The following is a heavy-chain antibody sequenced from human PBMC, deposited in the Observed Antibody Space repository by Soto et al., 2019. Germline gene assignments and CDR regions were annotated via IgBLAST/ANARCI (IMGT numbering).Heavy chain of an antibody. Sequence: QVQLQESGPGLVKPSQTLSLTCTVSGGSISSGGYYWSWIRQHPGKGLEWIGYIYYSGSTYYNPSLKSRVTISVDTSKNQFSLKLSSVTAADTAVYYCAREYYGDFLVYYGMDVWGQGTTVTVSS. CDR1: GGSISSGGYY. J-gene: IGHJ6*02. CDR3: AREYYGDFLVYYGMDV. V-gene: IGHV4-31*03. CDR2: IYYSGST. D-gene: IGHD4-17*01.